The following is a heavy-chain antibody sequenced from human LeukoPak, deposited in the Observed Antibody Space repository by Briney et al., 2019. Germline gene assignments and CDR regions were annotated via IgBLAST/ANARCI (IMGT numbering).Heavy chain of an antibody. V-gene: IGHV4-61*08. J-gene: IGHJ3*02. CDR2: LYNSGST. CDR1: GGSISSGGYY. CDR3: ARHCSSTSCYSFEEPFDI. Sequence: SETLSLTCTVSGGSISSGGYYWSWIRQPPGKGLEWIGYLYNSGSTNYNPSLKSRVTISVDTSKNQFSLNLNSVTAADTAVYYCARHCSSTSCYSFEEPFDIWGQGTMVAVSS. D-gene: IGHD2-2*01.